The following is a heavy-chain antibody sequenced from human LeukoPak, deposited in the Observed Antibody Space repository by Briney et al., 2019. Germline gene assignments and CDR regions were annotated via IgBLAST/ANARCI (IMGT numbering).Heavy chain of an antibody. V-gene: IGHV3-23*01. Sequence: GGSLRLSCAASGFTFSSYAMSWVRQAPGKGLEWVSGNSGSGGSTYYADSVKGRFTISRDNSKNTVYLQMNSLRVEDTAVYYCAKDLYSSGWYSTLDNWGQGILVTVSS. CDR2: NSGSGGST. CDR1: GFTFSSYA. CDR3: AKDLYSSGWYSTLDN. J-gene: IGHJ4*02. D-gene: IGHD6-19*01.